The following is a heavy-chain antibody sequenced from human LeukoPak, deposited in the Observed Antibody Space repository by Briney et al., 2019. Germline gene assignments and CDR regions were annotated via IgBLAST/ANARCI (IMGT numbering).Heavy chain of an antibody. CDR3: ARGARSYYGSGRGWYYYYMDV. CDR1: GGSLSGYY. D-gene: IGHD3-10*01. CDR2: INHSGST. J-gene: IGHJ6*03. Sequence: SETLSLTCAVYGGSLSGYYWSWIRQPPGKGLEWIGEINHSGSTNYNPSLKSRVPRSVDTSKNQFSLKLSSVTAADTAVYYCARGARSYYGSGRGWYYYYMDVWGKGTTVTVSS. V-gene: IGHV4-34*01.